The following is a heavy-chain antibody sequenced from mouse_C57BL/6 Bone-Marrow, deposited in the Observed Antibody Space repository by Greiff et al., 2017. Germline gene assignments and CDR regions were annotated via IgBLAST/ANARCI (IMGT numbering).Heavy chain of an antibody. CDR3: ARLRLTGTGDYFDY. D-gene: IGHD4-1*01. J-gene: IGHJ2*01. Sequence: DVMLVESGGGLVKPGGSLKLSCAASGFTFSSYTMSWVRQTPEKRLEWVATISGGGGNTYYPDSVKGRFTISRDNAKNTLYLQMSSLRSEDTALYYCARLRLTGTGDYFDYWGQGTTLTVSS. CDR2: ISGGGGNT. CDR1: GFTFSSYT. V-gene: IGHV5-9*01.